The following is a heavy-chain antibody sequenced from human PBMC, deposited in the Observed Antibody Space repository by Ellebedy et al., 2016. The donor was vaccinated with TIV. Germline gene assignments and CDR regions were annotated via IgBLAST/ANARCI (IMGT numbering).Heavy chain of an antibody. J-gene: IGHJ6*02. V-gene: IGHV1-18*04. Sequence: ASVKVSCKASGYTFTNYGISWVRQAPGQGLEWMGWISTNNGHTNHAQKLQDRVTMTTDTSTNTAYMELRSLRSDDTAVYYCARDSKVGLPVHYYGMDVWGQGTTVTVSS. CDR3: ARDSKVGLPVHYYGMDV. D-gene: IGHD1-26*01. CDR1: GYTFTNYG. CDR2: ISTNNGHT.